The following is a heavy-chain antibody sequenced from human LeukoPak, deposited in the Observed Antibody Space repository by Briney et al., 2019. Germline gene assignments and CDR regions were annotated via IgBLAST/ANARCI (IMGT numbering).Heavy chain of an antibody. V-gene: IGHV4-31*03. CDR1: GGSISSGGYY. CDR2: IYYSGST. CDR3: AREAGTTVTQIDY. J-gene: IGHJ4*02. Sequence: SQTLSLTCTVSGGSISSGGYYWSWIRQHPGKGLEWIGYIYYSGSTYYNPSLKSRVTISVDTSKNQFSLKLSSVTAADTAVYYCAREAGTTVTQIDYWGQGTLVTVSS. D-gene: IGHD4-17*01.